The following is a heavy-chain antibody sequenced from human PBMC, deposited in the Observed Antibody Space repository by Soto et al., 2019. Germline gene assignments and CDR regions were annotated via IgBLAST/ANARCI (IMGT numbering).Heavy chain of an antibody. Sequence: PGGSLRLSCAASGFTFSSYGMHWVRQAPGKGLEWVAVISYDGSNKYYADSVKGRFTISRDNSKNTLYLQMNSLRAEDTAVYYCAKDRLQYGRDYFDYWGQGTLVTVSS. J-gene: IGHJ4*02. D-gene: IGHD4-4*01. CDR1: GFTFSSYG. CDR2: ISYDGSNK. V-gene: IGHV3-30*18. CDR3: AKDRLQYGRDYFDY.